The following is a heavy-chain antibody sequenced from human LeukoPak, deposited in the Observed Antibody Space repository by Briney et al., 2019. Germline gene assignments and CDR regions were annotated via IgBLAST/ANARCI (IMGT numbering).Heavy chain of an antibody. D-gene: IGHD3-10*01. J-gene: IGHJ4*02. CDR1: GFTFSSYD. V-gene: IGHV3-13*01. Sequence: PGGSLRLSCAASGFTFSSYDMHWVRQARGKGLEWVAAIGTAGDTYYPVSVKGRFTISRDNAKNSFYLQMNSLRAGDTAIYYCAVGIGNYYHGRGDLGQGSLVTVSS. CDR2: IGTAGDT. CDR3: AVGIGNYYHGRGD.